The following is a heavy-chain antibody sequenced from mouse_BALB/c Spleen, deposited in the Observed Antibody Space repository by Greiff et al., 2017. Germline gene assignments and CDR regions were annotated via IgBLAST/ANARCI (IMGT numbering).Heavy chain of an antibody. CDR1: GYTFTSYT. D-gene: IGHD1-1*01. CDR2: INPSSGYT. CDR3: APYYYGSSGFAY. V-gene: IGHV1-4*01. J-gene: IGHJ3*01. Sequence: QVQLQQSGAELARPGASVKMSCKASGYTFTSYTMHWVKQRPGQGLEWIGYINPSSGYTNYNQKFKDKATLTADKSSSTAYMQLSSLTSEDSAVYYCAPYYYGSSGFAYWGQGTLVTVSA.